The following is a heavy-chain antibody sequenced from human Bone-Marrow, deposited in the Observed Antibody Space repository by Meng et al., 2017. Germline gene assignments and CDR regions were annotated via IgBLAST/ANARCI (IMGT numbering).Heavy chain of an antibody. Sequence: GESLKISCAASGFTFSSYSMNWVRQAPGKGLEWVSSISSSSSYIYYADSVKGRFTISRDNSKNTLYLQMNSLRDEETAVYYCARDSPTPGSDSSGYYNYGMDVWGQGTTVTVSS. D-gene: IGHD3-22*01. CDR1: GFTFSSYS. CDR2: ISSSSSYI. J-gene: IGHJ6*02. V-gene: IGHV3-21*01. CDR3: ARDSPTPGSDSSGYYNYGMDV.